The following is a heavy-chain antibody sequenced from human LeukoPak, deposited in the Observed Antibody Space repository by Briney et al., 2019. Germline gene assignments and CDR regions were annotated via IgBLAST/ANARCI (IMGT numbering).Heavy chain of an antibody. CDR2: LISNVTVS. J-gene: IGHJ5*02. CDR3: AREWVSSGSSELFDP. D-gene: IGHD3-3*01. V-gene: IGHV3-23*01. Sequence: GGSLRPSRAASGLPFSRRGMRNLPGTPGRGPGWERALISNVTVSLYTDSVRGRFIISRDNSKNTVYLQLTSLRSEDTCTYYCAREWVSSGSSELFDPWGQRSLVTVSS. CDR1: GLPFSRRG.